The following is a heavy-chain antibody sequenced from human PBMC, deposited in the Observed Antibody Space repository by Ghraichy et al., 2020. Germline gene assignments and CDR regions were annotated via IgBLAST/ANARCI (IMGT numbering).Heavy chain of an antibody. CDR2: ISYDGSNK. D-gene: IGHD3-22*01. J-gene: IGHJ4*02. V-gene: IGHV3-30*18. CDR1: GFTFSSYG. CDR3: AKDKGSVSIYDSSGYYDY. Sequence: GGSLRLSCAASGFTFSSYGMHWVRQAPGKGLEWVAVISYDGSNKYYADSVKGRFTISRDNSKNTLYLQMNSLRAEDTAVYYCAKDKGSVSIYDSSGYYDYWGQGTLVTVSS.